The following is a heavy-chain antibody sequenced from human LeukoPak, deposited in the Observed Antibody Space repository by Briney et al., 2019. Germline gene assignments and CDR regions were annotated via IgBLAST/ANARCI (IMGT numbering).Heavy chain of an antibody. Sequence: PGGSLRLSCAASGFTFSSYAMSWVRQAPGKGLEWVSTVSGSGGSAYYADSVKGRFTISRDNSKNTLYLQMNSLRAEDTAVYYCAKDHYTYYYDSSSVWGQGTLVTVSS. D-gene: IGHD3-22*01. CDR1: GFTFSSYA. CDR2: VSGSGGSA. CDR3: AKDHYTYYYDSSSV. J-gene: IGHJ4*02. V-gene: IGHV3-23*01.